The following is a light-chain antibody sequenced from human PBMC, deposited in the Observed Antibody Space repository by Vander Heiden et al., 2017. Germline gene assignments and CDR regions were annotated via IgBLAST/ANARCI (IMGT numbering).Light chain of an antibody. CDR1: QSVLYSANNKNY. Sequence: DIVMTQSPDPLAVSLGERANINCTSSQSVLYSANNKNYLAWYQQKPGEPTKLLIYWASTRESGVPDRFSGSGSGTDFTLTISSLQAEDVAVYYCQQYYSTPYTFGQGTKLEIK. CDR2: WAS. CDR3: QQYYSTPYT. J-gene: IGKJ2*01. V-gene: IGKV4-1*01.